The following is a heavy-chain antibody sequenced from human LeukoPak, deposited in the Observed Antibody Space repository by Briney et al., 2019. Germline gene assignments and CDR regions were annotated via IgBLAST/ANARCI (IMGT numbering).Heavy chain of an antibody. J-gene: IGHJ6*02. CDR1: GGSVSSGSYY. Sequence: SETLSLTCTVSGGSVSSGSYYWSWIRQPPGKGLEWIGYIYYSGSTNYNPSLKSRVTISVDTSKNQFSLKLSSVTAADTAVYYCARDVVGATLDLYYYGMDVWGQGTTVTVSS. CDR2: IYYSGST. D-gene: IGHD1-26*01. CDR3: ARDVVGATLDLYYYGMDV. V-gene: IGHV4-61*01.